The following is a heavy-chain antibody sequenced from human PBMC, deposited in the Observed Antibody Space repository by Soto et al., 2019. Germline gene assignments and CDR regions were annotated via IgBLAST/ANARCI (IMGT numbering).Heavy chain of an antibody. V-gene: IGHV4-31*03. CDR1: GGSISSGGYY. D-gene: IGHD3-10*01. J-gene: IGHJ3*02. Sequence: SETLSLTCTVSGGSISSGGYYWSWIRQHPGKGLEWIGYIYYIGSTYYNPSLKSRVTISLDTSKNQFSLKLSSVTAADTAVYYCGRDPGASLGAFDIWGQGTMVTVSS. CDR3: GRDPGASLGAFDI. CDR2: IYYIGST.